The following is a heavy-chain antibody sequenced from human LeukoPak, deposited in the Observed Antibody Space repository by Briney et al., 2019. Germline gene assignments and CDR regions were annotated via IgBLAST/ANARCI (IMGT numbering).Heavy chain of an antibody. D-gene: IGHD2/OR15-2a*01. Sequence: GGSLRLSCTASGFSFSNFGMHGVRQAPGRGREWVAVIWHDGSNKYFDDSVKGRFSISRDNSKNTLYLQMNSLRAEDTAMYYCVRDPGMGIWNDMDVWGQGTTVTVSS. CDR2: IWHDGSNK. V-gene: IGHV3-33*01. J-gene: IGHJ6*02. CDR1: GFSFSNFG. CDR3: VRDPGMGIWNDMDV.